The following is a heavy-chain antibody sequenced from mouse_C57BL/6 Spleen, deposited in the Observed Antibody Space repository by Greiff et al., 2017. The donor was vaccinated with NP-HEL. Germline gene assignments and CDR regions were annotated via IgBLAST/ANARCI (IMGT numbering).Heavy chain of an antibody. V-gene: IGHV1-22*01. J-gene: IGHJ2*01. CDR3: AIIYDAYYRDY. CDR2: INPNNGGT. D-gene: IGHD2-3*01. CDR1: GYTFTDYN. Sequence: VQLKQSGPELVKPGASVKMSCKASGYTFTDYNMHWVKQSHGKSLEWIGYINPNNGGTSYNQKFKGKATLTVNKSSSTAYMELRSLTSEDSAVYYCAIIYDAYYRDYWGQGTTLTVSS.